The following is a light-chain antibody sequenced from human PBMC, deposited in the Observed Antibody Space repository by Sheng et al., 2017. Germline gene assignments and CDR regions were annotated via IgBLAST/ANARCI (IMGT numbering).Light chain of an antibody. CDR1: SSDVGGHDF. CDR2: DVT. CDR3: CSYAGTYTWL. V-gene: IGLV2-11*01. J-gene: IGLJ3*02. Sequence: QSALTQPRSVSGSPGQSVTISCTGTSSDVGGHDFVSWYQHHPGKAPKVMIYDVTKRPSGVPDRFSGSKSGNTASLTISGLQADDEAYYYCCSYAGTYTWLFGGGTKLTVL.